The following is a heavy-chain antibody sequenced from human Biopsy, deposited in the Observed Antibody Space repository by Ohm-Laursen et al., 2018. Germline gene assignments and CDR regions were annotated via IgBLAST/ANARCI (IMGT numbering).Heavy chain of an antibody. CDR1: GGSMHRYF. CDR2: VFSSGTT. CDR3: AGGGGMNYFDP. V-gene: IGHV4-4*07. J-gene: IGHJ5*02. Sequence: TLSLTRSVSGGSMHRYFWRWIRQPVGKGLVWSGPVFSSGTTNYNPSLNSRVTLSVDMSKNQFSLKMTSMTAPDTGFYFCAGGGGMNYFDPWGQGILVSVSS. D-gene: IGHD1-7*01.